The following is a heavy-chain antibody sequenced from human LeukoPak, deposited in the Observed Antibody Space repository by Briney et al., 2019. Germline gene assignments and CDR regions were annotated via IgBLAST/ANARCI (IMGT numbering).Heavy chain of an antibody. CDR2: VYVSGST. Sequence: SETLSLTCTVSGASINNYDWSWIRQPAGKGLEWIGRVYVSGSTYYNDSLRSRVTMSVDTSKNQLSLKLSSATAADTAVYYCAREIYGSGSFYFDYWGQGTLATVSS. V-gene: IGHV4-4*07. J-gene: IGHJ4*02. CDR3: AREIYGSGSFYFDY. CDR1: GASINNYD. D-gene: IGHD3-10*01.